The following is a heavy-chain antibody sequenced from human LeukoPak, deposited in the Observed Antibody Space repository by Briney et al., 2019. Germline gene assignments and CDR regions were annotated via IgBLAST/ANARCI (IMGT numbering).Heavy chain of an antibody. CDR2: IKQDGSVK. D-gene: IGHD3/OR15-3a*01. V-gene: IGHV3-7*01. J-gene: IGHJ4*02. Sequence: PGGSLRLSCAASGFTFSTYWMSWVRQAPGKGLDWVANIKQDGSVKYYVDSVKGRFTITRDNAKNSLYLQMSSMRAEDTAVFYCARVDDFWTGYYDYWGQGTLVTVSS. CDR3: ARVDDFWTGYYDY. CDR1: GFTFSTYW.